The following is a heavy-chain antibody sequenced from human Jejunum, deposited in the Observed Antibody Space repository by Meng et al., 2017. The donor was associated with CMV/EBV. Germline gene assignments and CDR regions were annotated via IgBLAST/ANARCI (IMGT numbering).Heavy chain of an antibody. CDR3: ARGYESSGFYPPFDY. Sequence: SLTTSGMCESWIRQPPGKALEWLAVIDWDDDKYYRTSLKTRLTISRDTSKNQVVLTMTNMDPEDTATYYCARGYESSGFYPPFDYWGQGTLVTVSS. J-gene: IGHJ4*02. CDR1: SLTTSGMC. V-gene: IGHV2-70*01. CDR2: IDWDDDK. D-gene: IGHD3-22*01.